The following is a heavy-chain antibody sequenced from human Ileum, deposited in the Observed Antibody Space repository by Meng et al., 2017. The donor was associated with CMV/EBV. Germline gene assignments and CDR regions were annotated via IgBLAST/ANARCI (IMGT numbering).Heavy chain of an antibody. Sequence: GESLKISCEASGYTFTSFWIAWVRQMPGKGLEWMWVIYHGDGDTRYSPSFQGQVPMSADKSNCTAYLHRSSLKASDSAMYYCARSGTGYYYANIEYWGQGTLVTVSS. CDR1: GYTFTSFW. D-gene: IGHD3-9*01. J-gene: IGHJ4*02. V-gene: IGHV5-51*01. CDR2: IYHGDGDT. CDR3: ARSGTGYYYANIEY.